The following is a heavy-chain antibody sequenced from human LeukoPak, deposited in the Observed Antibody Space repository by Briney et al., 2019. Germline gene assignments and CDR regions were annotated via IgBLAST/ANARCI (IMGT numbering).Heavy chain of an antibody. D-gene: IGHD3-10*01. J-gene: IGHJ4*02. CDR1: EFTFSDYY. CDR2: ISSTSSTR. Sequence: GGSLRLSCAAFEFTFSDYYMSWVRQAPGKGLAWVSYISSTSSTRYYADSVKGRFTISRDNANNSLYLQMNSLRVEDTAVYYCARCGDGLPCDFDYWGQGALVTVSS. V-gene: IGHV3-11*04. CDR3: ARCGDGLPCDFDY.